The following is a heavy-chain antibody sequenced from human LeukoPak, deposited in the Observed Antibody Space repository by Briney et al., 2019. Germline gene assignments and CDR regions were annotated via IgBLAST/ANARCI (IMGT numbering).Heavy chain of an antibody. V-gene: IGHV1-18*01. CDR1: GYTFTTCG. D-gene: IGHD3-16*01. J-gene: IGHJ3*02. CDR2: ISAFNGNT. CDR3: ARDFKPLSKGGDAFDI. Sequence: ASVKVSCKASGYTFTTCGISWVRQAPGQGLEWMGWISAFNGNTNYAQKLQGRVTMTTDTSTSTAYMELRSPRSDDTAVYYCARDFKPLSKGGDAFDIWGQGTMVTVSS.